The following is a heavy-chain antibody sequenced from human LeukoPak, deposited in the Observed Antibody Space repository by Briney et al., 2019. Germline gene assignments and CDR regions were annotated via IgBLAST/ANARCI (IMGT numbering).Heavy chain of an antibody. Sequence: PSETLSLTCTVSGGSISSSSYYWGWIRQPPGKGLEWIGSIYYSGSTYYNPSLRSRITISVDTSKNQFSLKLTSVTAADTAVYYCARRPVGSSLDYWGQGTLVTVSS. J-gene: IGHJ4*02. V-gene: IGHV4-39*01. D-gene: IGHD6-13*01. CDR3: ARRPVGSSLDY. CDR2: IYYSGST. CDR1: GGSISSSSYY.